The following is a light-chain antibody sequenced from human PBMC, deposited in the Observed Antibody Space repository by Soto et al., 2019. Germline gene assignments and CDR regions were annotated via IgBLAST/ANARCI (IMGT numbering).Light chain of an antibody. J-gene: IGKJ5*01. CDR1: QSVSNNY. Sequence: VWTQSPGTLTLTQGERATLSCRASQSVSNNYLAWYQQKPGQAPRLLIYGASNRATGIPDRFSGSGSGTDFTLTISSLQPEDFATYYCQQSYSPPPITFGQGSRLE. V-gene: IGKV3-20*01. CDR3: QQSYSPPPIT. CDR2: GAS.